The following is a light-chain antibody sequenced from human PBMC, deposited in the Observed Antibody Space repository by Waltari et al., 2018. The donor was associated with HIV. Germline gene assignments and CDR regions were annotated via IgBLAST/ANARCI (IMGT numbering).Light chain of an antibody. V-gene: IGLV1-47*01. J-gene: IGLJ1*01. CDR3: AAWDDSLSVVYV. Sequence: QSVLTQPPSASGTPGQRVTISCSGSSSNIGSNYVYWYQQLPGTAPKLLIYRNIKRPSGVPDRFSGSKSGTSASLAISWLRSEDEADYYCAAWDDSLSVVYVFGTGTKVTVL. CDR2: RNI. CDR1: SSNIGSNY.